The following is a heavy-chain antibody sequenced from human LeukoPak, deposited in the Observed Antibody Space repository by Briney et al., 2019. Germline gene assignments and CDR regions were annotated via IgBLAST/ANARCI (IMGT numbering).Heavy chain of an antibody. D-gene: IGHD2-21*01. CDR2: ISSSSSII. CDR3: ARSIDIDY. Sequence: SLRLSCAASGFTFNNYDMNWVRQAPGKGLEWVSYISSSSSIIYYADSVKGRFTISRDTAKNSLYLQMNSLRAEDTAVYYCARSIDIDYWGQGTLVTVSS. CDR1: GFTFNNYD. J-gene: IGHJ4*02. V-gene: IGHV3-48*01.